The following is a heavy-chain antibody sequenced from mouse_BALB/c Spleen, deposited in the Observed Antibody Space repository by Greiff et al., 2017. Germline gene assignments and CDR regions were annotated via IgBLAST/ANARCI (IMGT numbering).Heavy chain of an antibody. V-gene: IGHV2-5-1*01. D-gene: IGHD2-1*01. CDR2: IWRGGST. CDR3: AKSYGNYPWFAY. CDR1: GFSLTSYG. J-gene: IGHJ3*01. Sequence: VKLMESGPSLVQPSQSLSITCTVSGFSLTSYGVHWVRQSPGKGLEWLGVIWRGGSTDYNAAFMSRLSITKDNSKSQVFFKMNSLQADDTAIYYCAKSYGNYPWFAYWGQGTLVTVSA.